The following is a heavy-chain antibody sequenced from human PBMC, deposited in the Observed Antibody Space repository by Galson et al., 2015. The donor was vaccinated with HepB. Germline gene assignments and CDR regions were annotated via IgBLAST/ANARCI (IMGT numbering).Heavy chain of an antibody. V-gene: IGHV3-7*03. CDR1: GFAFSSYW. CDR3: ARDDYDFWSGPSGMDV. Sequence: SLRLSCAASGFAFSSYWMSWVRQAPGKGLEWVANIKQDGSEKYYVDSVKGRFTISRDNAKNSLYLQMNSLRAEDTAVYYCARDDYDFWSGPSGMDVWGQGTTVTVSS. D-gene: IGHD3-3*01. J-gene: IGHJ6*02. CDR2: IKQDGSEK.